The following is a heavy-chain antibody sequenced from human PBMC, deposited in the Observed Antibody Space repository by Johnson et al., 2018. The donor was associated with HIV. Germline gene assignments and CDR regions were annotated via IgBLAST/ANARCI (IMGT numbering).Heavy chain of an antibody. CDR1: GFSFSDYY. J-gene: IGHJ3*02. CDR2: ITSSGNTV. CDR3: ARAPEVRGIDAFDI. V-gene: IGHV3-11*04. Sequence: QVQLVESGGGLVNPGGSLRLSCAASGFSFSDYYMSWIRQAPGKGLEWVSYITSSGNTVYYADSVKGRFTISRDNAKNSLSLQMNILTAEDTAVYYGARAPEVRGIDAFDIWGQGTMVTVSS. D-gene: IGHD3-10*01.